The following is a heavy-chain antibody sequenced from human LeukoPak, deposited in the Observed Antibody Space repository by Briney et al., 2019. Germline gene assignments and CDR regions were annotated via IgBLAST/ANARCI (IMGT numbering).Heavy chain of an antibody. D-gene: IGHD2-2*01. V-gene: IGHV4-61*01. CDR2: IYYSGST. CDR1: GGSVSSGSYY. J-gene: IGHJ2*01. CDR3: ASGGGLYCSSTSCHYWYFDL. Sequence: SETLSLTCTVSGGSVSSGSYYWSWLRQPPGKGLEWIGYIYYSGSTNYNPSLKSRVTISVDTSKNQFSLKLSSVTAADTAVYYCASGGGLYCSSTSCHYWYFDLWGRGTLVTVSS.